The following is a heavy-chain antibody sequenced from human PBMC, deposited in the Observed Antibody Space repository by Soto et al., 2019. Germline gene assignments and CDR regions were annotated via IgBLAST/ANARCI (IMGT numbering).Heavy chain of an antibody. Sequence: QVQLVQSGAEVKKPGSSVKVSCKASGGTFSSYAISWVRQAPGQGLEWMGGIIPIFGTANYAQKFQGRVTITADESPSTADMELSSLRSEDTAVYYCASQGSRYCSGGSCLTFDYWGQGTLVTVSS. V-gene: IGHV1-69*12. CDR3: ASQGSRYCSGGSCLTFDY. CDR2: IIPIFGTA. D-gene: IGHD2-15*01. CDR1: GGTFSSYA. J-gene: IGHJ4*02.